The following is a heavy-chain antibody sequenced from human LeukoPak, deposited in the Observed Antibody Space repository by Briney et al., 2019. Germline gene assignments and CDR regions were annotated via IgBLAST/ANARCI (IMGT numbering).Heavy chain of an antibody. CDR2: IKKKGNSYTT. CDR1: GFTFSDHY. J-gene: IGHJ4*02. D-gene: IGHD6-19*01. V-gene: IGHV3-72*01. CDR3: ARVTTSDWYGDY. Sequence: GGSLRLSCAASGFTFSDHYMDWVRQAPGKGLEWVGRIKKKGNSYTTEYGASVKGRFTISRDDSKNSLYLQMNSLKTEDTAVYYCARVTTSDWYGDYWGQGRLVTVSS.